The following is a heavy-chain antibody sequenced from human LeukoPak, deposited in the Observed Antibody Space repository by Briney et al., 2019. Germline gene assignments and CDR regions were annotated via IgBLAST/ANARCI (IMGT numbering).Heavy chain of an antibody. V-gene: IGHV4-4*07. CDR1: GGSISSYY. J-gene: IGHJ6*03. D-gene: IGHD6-13*01. CDR2: IYTSGST. CDR3: ARDLGHSSSWYRGYYYYYMDV. Sequence: SETLSLTCTVSGGSISSYYWSWNRQPAGKGLEWIGRIYTSGSTNYNPSLKSRVTMSVDTSKNQFSLKLSSVTAADTAVYYCARDLGHSSSWYRGYYYYYMDVWGKGTTVTVSS.